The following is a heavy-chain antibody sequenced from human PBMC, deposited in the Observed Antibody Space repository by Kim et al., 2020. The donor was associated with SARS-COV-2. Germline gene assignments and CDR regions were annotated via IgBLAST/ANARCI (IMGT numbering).Heavy chain of an antibody. CDR2: GGT. Sequence: GGTNYAQKFQGRVTMTRDTSISTAYMELSRLRSDDTAVYYCARGAGGMDVWGQGTTVTVSS. CDR3: ARGAGGMDV. V-gene: IGHV1-2*02. J-gene: IGHJ6*02.